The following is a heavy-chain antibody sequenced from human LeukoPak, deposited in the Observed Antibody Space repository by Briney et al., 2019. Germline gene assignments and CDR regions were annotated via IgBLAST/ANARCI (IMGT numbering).Heavy chain of an antibody. D-gene: IGHD3-9*01. CDR3: ARGGARYLDT. CDR1: GFDFNSYT. V-gene: IGHV3-7*01. CDR2: MKEDGSDI. J-gene: IGHJ5*02. Sequence: GGSLRLSCVASGFDFNSYTMSWARQAPGKGLEWVAKMKEDGSDIYYVDSVKGRFTICRDNAKNSLCLQMSSLRVEDTAVYYCARGGARYLDTWGQRSPVIVSS.